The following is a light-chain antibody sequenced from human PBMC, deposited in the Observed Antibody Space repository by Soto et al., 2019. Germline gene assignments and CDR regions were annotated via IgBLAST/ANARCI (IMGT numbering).Light chain of an antibody. CDR3: QQTYNVGDT. V-gene: IGKV1-39*01. CDR2: AAS. J-gene: IGKJ5*01. CDR1: QSISNY. Sequence: DIQMTQSPSSLSASVGDTVTITCRASQSISNYLNWYQHKPGKAPNLLIYAASSLQTGVPSRFSGSGSGTDFPLTISSLQPEDFATYYCQQTYNVGDTFGQGTRLDIK.